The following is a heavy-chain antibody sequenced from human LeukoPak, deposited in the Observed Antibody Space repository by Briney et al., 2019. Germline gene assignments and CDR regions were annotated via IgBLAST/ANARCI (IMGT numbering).Heavy chain of an antibody. Sequence: GASVKVSCKASGYTFTGYYMHWVRQAPGQGLEWMGWINPNSGGTNYAQKFQGRVTMTRDTSISTAYMELSRLRSDDTAVYYCAGGYCSSTSCHEGAFDIWGQGTMVTVSS. CDR2: INPNSGGT. V-gene: IGHV1-2*02. D-gene: IGHD2-2*01. CDR1: GYTFTGYY. CDR3: AGGYCSSTSCHEGAFDI. J-gene: IGHJ3*02.